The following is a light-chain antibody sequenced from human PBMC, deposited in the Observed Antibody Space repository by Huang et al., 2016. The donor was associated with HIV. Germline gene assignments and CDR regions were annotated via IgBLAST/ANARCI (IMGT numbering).Light chain of an antibody. CDR1: QDISNY. CDR3: QKYDNLPIT. V-gene: IGKV1-33*01. Sequence: DIQMTQSPSSLSASVGDRVTITCQASQDISNYLNWYQQKPGRAPKVLIYDASNLATGVPSRVSGSGSGTDFTFTISSLQPEDIATYYCQKYDNLPITFGQGTRLEIK. CDR2: DAS. J-gene: IGKJ5*01.